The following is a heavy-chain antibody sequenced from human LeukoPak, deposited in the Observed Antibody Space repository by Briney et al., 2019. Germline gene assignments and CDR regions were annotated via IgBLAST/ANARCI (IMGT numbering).Heavy chain of an antibody. V-gene: IGHV3-23*01. Sequence: GGSLRLSCEASGFTFSAYAMTWVRQAPGKGLEWVSSIGSDNKPHYSESVKGRFAISRDNSKNILFLHLNSLRAEDTALYYCARDLHYYGAMDVWVQGTTVNVSS. CDR1: GFTFSAYA. CDR3: ARDLHYYGAMDV. J-gene: IGHJ6*02. D-gene: IGHD3-10*01. CDR2: IGSDNKP.